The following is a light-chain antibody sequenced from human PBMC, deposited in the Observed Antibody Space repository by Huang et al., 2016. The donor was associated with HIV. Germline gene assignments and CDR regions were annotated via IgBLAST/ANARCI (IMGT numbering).Light chain of an antibody. CDR1: QGIRND. V-gene: IGKV1-6*01. CDR2: AAS. J-gene: IGKJ4*01. CDR3: LQDYNYPLT. Sequence: AIQMTQSPSSLSASVGDRVIIPCRASQGIRNDLGWYQQKPGKAPKLLIYAASSLHSGVPSRFSGSGSGTDFTLTISSLQPEDFATYYCLQDYNYPLTFGGGTKVEIK.